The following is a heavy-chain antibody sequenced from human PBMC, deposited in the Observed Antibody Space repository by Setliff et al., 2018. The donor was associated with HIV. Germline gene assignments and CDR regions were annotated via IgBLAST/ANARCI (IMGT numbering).Heavy chain of an antibody. V-gene: IGHV7-4-1*02. Sequence: ASVKVSCKASGYTFTGYYMHWVRQAPGQGLEWMGWINPNSGDTNYAQGFTGRFVFSLDTSVSTAYLQISSLKAEDTAVYYCARAREDTALDSYWG. CDR1: GYTFTGYY. CDR3: ARAREDTALDSY. J-gene: IGHJ4*01. D-gene: IGHD5-18*01. CDR2: INPNSGDT.